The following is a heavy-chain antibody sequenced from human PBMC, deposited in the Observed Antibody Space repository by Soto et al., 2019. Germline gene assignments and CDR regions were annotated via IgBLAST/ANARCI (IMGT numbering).Heavy chain of an antibody. V-gene: IGHV3-23*01. CDR3: AKAQGVATIKSNFDY. J-gene: IGHJ4*02. CDR1: GLTFRSHA. CDR2: ISGGGYTA. Sequence: EVQLLESGGGLVQPGGSLRLSCVVSGLTFRSHAMYWVRQAPGQGLEWVAGISGGGYTAYYPDSVRGRFTMSRDNSKNTVYLQIDNLRADDTAVYYYAKAQGVATIKSNFDYWGQGTLVTVSS. D-gene: IGHD5-12*01.